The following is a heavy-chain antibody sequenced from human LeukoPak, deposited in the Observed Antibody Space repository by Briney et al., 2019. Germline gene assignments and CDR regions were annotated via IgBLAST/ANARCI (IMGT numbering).Heavy chain of an antibody. CDR1: GSSVSSNY. D-gene: IGHD4-23*01. J-gene: IGHJ5*02. V-gene: IGHV3-53*01. CDR2: IYSDGST. CDR3: TRDRGSGGNSGVWFDP. Sequence: GGSLRLSCAASGSSVSSNYMSWVRQAPGKGLEWVSVIYSDGSTYYADSVKGRFTISRDNSKNTLYLQMNSLRAEDTALYYCTRDRGSGGNSGVWFDPWGQGTLVTVSS.